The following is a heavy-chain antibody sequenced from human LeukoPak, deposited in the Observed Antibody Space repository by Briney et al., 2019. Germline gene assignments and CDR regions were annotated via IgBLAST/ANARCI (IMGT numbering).Heavy chain of an antibody. J-gene: IGHJ4*02. V-gene: IGHV3-7*03. CDR2: IKEDGTAK. D-gene: IGHD3-3*01. CDR1: GFTFSTSW. CDR3: AKAHSNYDFWSGYYY. Sequence: GGSLRLSCAASGFTFSTSWMAWVRQAPGKGLEWVANIKEDGTAKNYVVSVRGRFTISRDNAKNSLFLQMNSLRGEDTAVYYCAKAHSNYDFWSGYYYWGQGTLVTVSS.